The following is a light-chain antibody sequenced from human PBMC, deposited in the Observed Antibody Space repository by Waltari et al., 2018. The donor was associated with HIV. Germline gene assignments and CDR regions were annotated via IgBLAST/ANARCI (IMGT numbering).Light chain of an antibody. CDR1: TSDVGSYDF. CDR2: EVT. CDR3: SSYANTNTVI. V-gene: IGLV2-14*01. Sequence: QSALTQPASVSGSPGQSITISCSGTTSDVGSYDFFSWYQLQPGKPPKLMIHEVTKRASGTSARFSGSKSGKTAYLTISGLQSEDEAVYYCSSYANTNTVIFGGGTKLTVL. J-gene: IGLJ2*01.